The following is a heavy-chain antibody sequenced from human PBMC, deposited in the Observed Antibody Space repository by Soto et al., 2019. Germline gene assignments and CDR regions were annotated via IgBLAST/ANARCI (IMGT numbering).Heavy chain of an antibody. D-gene: IGHD2-2*01. CDR1: GYSLTSYG. CDR2: ISPYNGHT. J-gene: IGHJ6*02. Sequence: QVPLVQSAAEVKKTGASVKVSCKASGYSLTSYGISWVRRAPGQGLEWMGWISPYNGHTQFVQRFQGRVSMSTDTSTKTAYMEQRNLRPEDTAHYYCARDLTIVPATHPRLENYGMDVWGQGTTVIVSS. CDR3: ARDLTIVPATHPRLENYGMDV. V-gene: IGHV1-18*01.